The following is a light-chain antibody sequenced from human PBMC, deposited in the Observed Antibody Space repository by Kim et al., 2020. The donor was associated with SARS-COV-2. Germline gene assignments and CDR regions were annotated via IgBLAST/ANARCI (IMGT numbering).Light chain of an antibody. Sequence: DTVLTQSPAILSVSPGERATLSCRASQNVFKQLAWYRQKPGKVPRLVIYDTSTRATGIQTRFSGSGSGTDFSLTISNLQSEDFALYYCQKNNNCPRTFGQGTKVDIK. CDR3: QKNNNCPRT. J-gene: IGKJ1*01. V-gene: IGKV3-15*01. CDR1: QNVFKQ. CDR2: DTS.